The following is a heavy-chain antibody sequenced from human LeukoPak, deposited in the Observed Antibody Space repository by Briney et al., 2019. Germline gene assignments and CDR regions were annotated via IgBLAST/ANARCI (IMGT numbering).Heavy chain of an antibody. V-gene: IGHV4-39*07. CDR1: GFSLSTSGVG. Sequence: SGPTLVNPTQTLTLTCTFSGFSLSTSGVGVGWIRQPPGKGLEWIGSIYYSGSTYYNPSLKSRVTISVDTSKNQFSLKLSSVTAADTAVYYCARVITIFHWFDPWGQGTLVTVSS. CDR3: ARVITIFHWFDP. D-gene: IGHD3-9*01. J-gene: IGHJ5*02. CDR2: IYYSGST.